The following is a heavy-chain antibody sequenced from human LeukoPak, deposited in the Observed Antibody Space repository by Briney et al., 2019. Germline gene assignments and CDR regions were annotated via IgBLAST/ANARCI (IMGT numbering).Heavy chain of an antibody. Sequence: ASVKVSCKASGSTFTSHDINWVRQAPGQGLEWMGWMTPNSGNTGYAQKFQGRVTMTRNTSISTAYMELSSLRSEDTAVYYCARLSSGWQLGVDYWGQGTLVTVSS. D-gene: IGHD6-19*01. V-gene: IGHV1-8*01. J-gene: IGHJ4*02. CDR3: ARLSSGWQLGVDY. CDR2: MTPNSGNT. CDR1: GSTFTSHD.